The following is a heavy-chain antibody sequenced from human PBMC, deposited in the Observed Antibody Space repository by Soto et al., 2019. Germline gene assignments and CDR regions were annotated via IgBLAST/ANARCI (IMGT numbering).Heavy chain of an antibody. J-gene: IGHJ6*02. CDR1: HYSFARYG. D-gene: IGHD2-15*01. CDR2: ISTYNSNT. V-gene: IGHV1-18*01. Sequence: ASVKVSCKASHYSFARYGISWVRQAPGQGLEWMGWISTYNSNTKYAQKFQGRVTMTTDTPTSTAYMDLRSLTSDDTAVYYCAREGYCSSGSCALYSHDFFGMDVWGQGTTVTVSS. CDR3: AREGYCSSGSCALYSHDFFGMDV.